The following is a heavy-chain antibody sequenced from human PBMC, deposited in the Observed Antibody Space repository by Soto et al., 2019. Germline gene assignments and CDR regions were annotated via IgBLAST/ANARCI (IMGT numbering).Heavy chain of an antibody. CDR2: IYYSGST. D-gene: IGHD6-13*01. CDR3: ARRYSSAFDI. CDR1: GGSISSYY. J-gene: IGHJ3*02. Sequence: QVQLQESGPGLVKPSETLALTCTVSGGSISSYYWSWIRQPPGKGLECIGYIYYSGSTNYNPSLKSGVTLSVDPSKNQFSLKLSSVTAADTAVYYCARRYSSAFDIWGQGTMVTVSS. V-gene: IGHV4-59*08.